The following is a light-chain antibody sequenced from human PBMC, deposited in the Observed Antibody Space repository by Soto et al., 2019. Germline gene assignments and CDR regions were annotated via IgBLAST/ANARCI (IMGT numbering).Light chain of an antibody. Sequence: QSALTQPRSVSGSPGQSVTISCTGTSSDVGGYNYVSWYQQHPGKAPKLMIYDVSKRPSGVPDRFSGSKSGNTASLTISGLQAGEEADYYCCSYAGSYKVFGTGTKVTVL. CDR2: DVS. V-gene: IGLV2-11*01. J-gene: IGLJ1*01. CDR1: SSDVGGYNY. CDR3: CSYAGSYKV.